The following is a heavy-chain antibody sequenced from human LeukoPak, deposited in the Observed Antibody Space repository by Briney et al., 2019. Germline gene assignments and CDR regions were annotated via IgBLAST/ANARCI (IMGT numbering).Heavy chain of an antibody. Sequence: ASVKVSCKASGCTFTGYYIHWVRQAPGQGLEWMGWINPNSGDTNYAQKFQGRVSLTRDTSISTAYMELSRLRPDDTAVYYCTREDYWGQGTLITVSS. CDR2: INPNSGDT. V-gene: IGHV1-2*02. CDR3: TREDY. CDR1: GCTFTGYY. J-gene: IGHJ4*02.